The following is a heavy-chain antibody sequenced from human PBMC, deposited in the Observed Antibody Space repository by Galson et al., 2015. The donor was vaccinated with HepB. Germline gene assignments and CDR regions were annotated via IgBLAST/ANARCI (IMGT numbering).Heavy chain of an antibody. V-gene: IGHV3-74*01. CDR2: MNRDGGSA. Sequence: SLRLSCAASGFTFTSYWIHWVRQAPGEGREWVSRMNRDGGSAVYAESVKGRFTMSRDNAKNTLYLQMNSLRAEDTAVYYCAREAYDFWSGPIYYYYYGMDVWGQGTTVTVSS. CDR1: GFTFTSYW. D-gene: IGHD3-3*01. J-gene: IGHJ6*02. CDR3: AREAYDFWSGPIYYYYYGMDV.